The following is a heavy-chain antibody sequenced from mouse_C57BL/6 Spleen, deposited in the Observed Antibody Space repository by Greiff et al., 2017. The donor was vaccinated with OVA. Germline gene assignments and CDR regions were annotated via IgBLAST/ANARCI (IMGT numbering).Heavy chain of an antibody. J-gene: IGHJ1*03. CDR3: ARERYYYGSSYGYFDV. Sequence: EVKVIESEGGLVQPGSSMKLSCTASGFTFSDYYMAWVRQVPEKGLEWVANINYDGSSTYYLDSLKSRFIISRDNAKNILYLQMSSLKSEDTATYYCARERYYYGSSYGYFDVWGTGTTVTVSS. V-gene: IGHV5-16*01. D-gene: IGHD1-1*01. CDR1: GFTFSDYY. CDR2: INYDGSST.